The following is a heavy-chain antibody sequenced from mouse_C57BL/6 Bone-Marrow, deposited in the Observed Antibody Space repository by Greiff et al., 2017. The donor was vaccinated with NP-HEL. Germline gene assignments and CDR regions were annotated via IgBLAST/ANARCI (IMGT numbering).Heavy chain of an antibody. J-gene: IGHJ2*01. CDR3: AREGTGTHY. D-gene: IGHD4-1*01. V-gene: IGHV3-6*01. Sequence: EVKLQESGPGLVKPSQSLSLTCSVTGYSITSGYYWNWIRQFPGNKLEWMGYISYDGSNNYNPSLKNRISITRDTSKNQFFLKLNSVTTEDTATYYCAREGTGTHYWGQGTTLTVSS. CDR1: GYSITSGYY. CDR2: ISYDGSN.